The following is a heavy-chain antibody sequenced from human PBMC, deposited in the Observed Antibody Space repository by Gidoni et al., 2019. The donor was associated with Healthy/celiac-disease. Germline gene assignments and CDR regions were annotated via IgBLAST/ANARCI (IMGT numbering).Heavy chain of an antibody. Sequence: EVQLVESGGGLVQPGRSLRLSCAASGFTFDDYAMHWVRQAPGKGLEWVSGISGNSGSIGYADSVKGRFTISRDNAKNSLYLQMNSLRAEDTALYYCAKDEGFWSGYYHPHGYYGMDVWGQGTTVTVSS. V-gene: IGHV3-9*01. CDR1: GFTFDDYA. CDR2: ISGNSGSI. D-gene: IGHD3-3*01. CDR3: AKDEGFWSGYYHPHGYYGMDV. J-gene: IGHJ6*02.